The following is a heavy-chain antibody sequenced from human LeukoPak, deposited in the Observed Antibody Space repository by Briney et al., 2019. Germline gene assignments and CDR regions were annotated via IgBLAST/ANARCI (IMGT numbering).Heavy chain of an antibody. D-gene: IGHD3-22*01. V-gene: IGHV1-69*05. CDR2: ISPIFGTA. CDR3: ARDSYDSSGYLLYYFDY. Sequence: ASVKVSCKASGGTFSSYAISLVRQARGRGLEWMGRISPIFGTANYAQKFQGRVTITTDESTSTAYMELSSLRSEDTAVYYCARDSYDSSGYLLYYFDYWGQGTLVTVSS. CDR1: GGTFSSYA. J-gene: IGHJ4*02.